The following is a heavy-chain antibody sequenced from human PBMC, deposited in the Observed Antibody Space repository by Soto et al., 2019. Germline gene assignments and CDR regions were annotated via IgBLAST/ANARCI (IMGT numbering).Heavy chain of an antibody. J-gene: IGHJ4*02. D-gene: IGHD3-22*01. CDR1: GFTFSSYG. CDR2: ISYDGSNK. V-gene: IGHV3-30*03. Sequence: QVQLVESGGGVVQPGRSLRLSCAASGFTFSSYGMHWVRQAPGKGLEWVAVISYDGSNKYYADSVKGRFTISRDNSKNTLYLQMNSLRAEDTAVYYCAILLGCDYYDSSGYSNFDYWGQGTLVTVSS. CDR3: AILLGCDYYDSSGYSNFDY.